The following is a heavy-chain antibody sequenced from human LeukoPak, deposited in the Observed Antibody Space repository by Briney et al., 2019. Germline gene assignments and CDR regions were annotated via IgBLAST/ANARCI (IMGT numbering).Heavy chain of an antibody. V-gene: IGHV3-7*01. CDR3: ARVRYYYDSSGDFDY. D-gene: IGHD3-22*01. J-gene: IGHJ4*02. CDR2: IKQDGSEK. CDR1: GFTFSSYW. Sequence: GGSLRLSCAASGFTFSSYWMSWVRQAPGKGLEWVANIKQDGSEKYYVDSVKGRFTISRDNAKNSLYLQMNSLRAEDTAVYYCARVRYYYDSSGDFDYWGQGTLVTVSS.